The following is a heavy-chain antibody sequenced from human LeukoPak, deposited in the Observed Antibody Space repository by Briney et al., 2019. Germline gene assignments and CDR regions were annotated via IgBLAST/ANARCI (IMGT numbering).Heavy chain of an antibody. CDR3: ANLDYYDSSGHPPDY. V-gene: IGHV3-23*01. Sequence: GGSLRLSCAASGFTFSNYAMTWVRQAPGKGLEWVSSMSGSGGSTDYTDSVKGRFTISRDNSKNTLYLQMNTLRVEDTAVYYCANLDYYDSSGHPPDYWGQGTLVTVSS. D-gene: IGHD3-22*01. J-gene: IGHJ4*02. CDR1: GFTFSNYA. CDR2: MSGSGGST.